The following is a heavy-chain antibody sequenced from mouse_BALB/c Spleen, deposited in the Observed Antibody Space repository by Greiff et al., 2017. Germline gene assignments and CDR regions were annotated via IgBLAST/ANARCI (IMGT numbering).Heavy chain of an antibody. Sequence: VKLMESGAELVRPGSSVKISCKASGYAFSSYWMNWVKQRPGQGLEWIGQIYPGDGDTNYNGKFKGKATLTADKSSSTAYMQLSSLTSEDSAVYFCANYGSSYWYFDVWGAGTTVTVSS. CDR3: ANYGSSYWYFDV. CDR1: GYAFSSYW. J-gene: IGHJ1*01. D-gene: IGHD1-1*01. CDR2: IYPGDGDT. V-gene: IGHV1-80*01.